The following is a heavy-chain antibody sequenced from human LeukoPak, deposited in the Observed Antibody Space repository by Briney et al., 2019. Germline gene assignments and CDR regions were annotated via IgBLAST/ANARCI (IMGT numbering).Heavy chain of an antibody. V-gene: IGHV4-59*01. CDR3: ARAGGYYDSSGYSFFDY. D-gene: IGHD3-22*01. J-gene: IGHJ4*02. Sequence: SETLSLTCTVSGGSISSYYWSWIRQPPGKGLEWIGYIYYSGSTNYNPSLKSRVTISVDTSKNQFSLKLSSVTAADTAVYYCARAGGYYDSSGYSFFDYRGQGTLVTVSS. CDR1: GGSISSYY. CDR2: IYYSGST.